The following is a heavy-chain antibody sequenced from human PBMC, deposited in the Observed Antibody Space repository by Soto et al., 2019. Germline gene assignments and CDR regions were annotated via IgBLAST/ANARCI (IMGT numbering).Heavy chain of an antibody. CDR1: GYTFTSYV. CDR2: ISAYNGNT. V-gene: IGHV1-18*01. J-gene: IGHJ4*02. CDR3: ARDLEIASATIFGVVIMPYY. D-gene: IGHD3-3*01. Sequence: ASVKVSCKASGYTFTSYVISWVRQAPGQGLEWMGWISAYNGNTNYAQKLQGRVTMTTDTSTSTAYMELRSLRSDDTAVYYCARDLEIASATIFGVVIMPYYWGQGTLVTVSS.